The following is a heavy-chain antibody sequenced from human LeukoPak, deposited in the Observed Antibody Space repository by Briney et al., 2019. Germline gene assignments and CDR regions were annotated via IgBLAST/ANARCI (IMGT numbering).Heavy chain of an antibody. CDR2: IYYSGST. D-gene: IGHD5-18*01. Sequence: PSETLSLTCTVSGGSISSYYWSWIRQPPGKGLEWIGYIYYSGSTNYNPSLKSRVTISVDTSKNQFSLKPSSVTAADTAVYYCARHRGYSYGSDAFDIWGQGTMVTVSS. J-gene: IGHJ3*02. CDR1: GGSISSYY. CDR3: ARHRGYSYGSDAFDI. V-gene: IGHV4-59*08.